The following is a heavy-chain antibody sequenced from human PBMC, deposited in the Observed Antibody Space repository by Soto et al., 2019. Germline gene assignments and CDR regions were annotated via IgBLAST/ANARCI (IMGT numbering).Heavy chain of an antibody. Sequence: QVQLVQSGAEVKKPGSSVKVSCKASGGTFSSYAISWVRQAPGQGLEWMGGIIPIFGTANYAQKFQGRVTITADESTSTAYMELSSLRSEDTAVYYCARDREDGSSWYNAFDIWGQGTMVTVSS. CDR3: ARDREDGSSWYNAFDI. CDR1: GGTFSSYA. V-gene: IGHV1-69*01. CDR2: IIPIFGTA. J-gene: IGHJ3*02. D-gene: IGHD6-13*01.